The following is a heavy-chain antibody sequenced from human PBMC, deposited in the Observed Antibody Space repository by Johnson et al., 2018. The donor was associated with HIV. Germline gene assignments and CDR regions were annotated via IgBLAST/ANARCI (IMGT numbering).Heavy chain of an antibody. CDR2: FNWNGGST. CDR1: GFTFDDFG. CDR3: AKDRNWGRLFDGFDI. D-gene: IGHD7-27*01. Sequence: VQLVESGGGVVRPGGSLRLSCAASGFTFDDFGMSWVRQASGKGLEWVSGFNWNGGSTGYADSVKGRFTISRDSSKNTLYLQMNSLRPEDTAVYYCAKDRNWGRLFDGFDIWGRGTMVTVSS. V-gene: IGHV3-20*04. J-gene: IGHJ3*02.